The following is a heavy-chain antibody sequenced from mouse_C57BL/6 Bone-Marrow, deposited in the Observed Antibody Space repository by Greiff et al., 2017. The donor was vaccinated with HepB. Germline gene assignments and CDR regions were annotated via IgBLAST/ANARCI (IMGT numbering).Heavy chain of an antibody. V-gene: IGHV1-72*01. Sequence: QVQLQQPGAELVKPGASVKLSCKASGYTFTSYWMHWVKQRPGRGLEWIGRIDPNSGDTKYNEKFKSKATLTVDKPSSTAYMQLSSLTSEDSAVYNCARAYYSTYDYAMNYWGQGTSATVSS. D-gene: IGHD2-5*01. CDR2: IDPNSGDT. J-gene: IGHJ4*01. CDR1: GYTFTSYW. CDR3: ARAYYSTYDYAMNY.